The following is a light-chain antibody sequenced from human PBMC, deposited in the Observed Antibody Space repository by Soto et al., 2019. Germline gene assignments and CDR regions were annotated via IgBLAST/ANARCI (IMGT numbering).Light chain of an antibody. CDR1: SSNIGAGYD. J-gene: IGLJ2*01. V-gene: IGLV1-40*01. CDR2: GNN. Sequence: QSVVTQPPSVSGAPGQRVTISCTGSSSNIGAGYDVHWYQQFPGTAPKLLIYGNNNRPSGVTDRFSGSKSGTSASLAITGLQAEDEADYYCQSFDTRLNSVVFGGGPKLTVL. CDR3: QSFDTRLNSVV.